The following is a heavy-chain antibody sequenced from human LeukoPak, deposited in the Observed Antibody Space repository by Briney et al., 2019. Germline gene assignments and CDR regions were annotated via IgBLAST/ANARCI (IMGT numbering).Heavy chain of an antibody. Sequence: PSETLSLTCAVYGGSFSGYYWSWIRQPPGKGLEWIGEINHSGSTNYNPSLKSRVTISVDTSKNQFSLKLSSVTAADTAVYYCARSRQWPTSFDYWGQGTLVTVSS. CDR2: INHSGST. V-gene: IGHV4-34*01. CDR1: GGSFSGYY. D-gene: IGHD6-19*01. J-gene: IGHJ4*02. CDR3: ARSRQWPTSFDY.